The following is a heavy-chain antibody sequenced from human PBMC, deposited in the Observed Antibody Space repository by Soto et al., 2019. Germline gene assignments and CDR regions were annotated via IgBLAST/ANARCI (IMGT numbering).Heavy chain of an antibody. Sequence: ASETLSLTCTVTGDSISSRSYYWGWIRQPPGKGLEWIGSIYYSGSTYNNPSLRSRVSMSIDTSKDQFSLKLKSVTAADTALYFCAGQRTSVVPRAYFAVWGPRSLVPVSA. V-gene: IGHV4-39*01. CDR3: AGQRTSVVPRAYFAV. J-gene: IGHJ1*01. CDR1: GDSISSRSYY. CDR2: IYYSGST. D-gene: IGHD1-26*01.